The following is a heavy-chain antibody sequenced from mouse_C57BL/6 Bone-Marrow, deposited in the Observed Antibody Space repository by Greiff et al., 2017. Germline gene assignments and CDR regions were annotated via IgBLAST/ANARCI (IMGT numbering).Heavy chain of an antibody. D-gene: IGHD2-10*01. J-gene: IGHJ4*01. CDR1: GFTFSSYA. CDR3: TSEGLLYYAMDY. Sequence: EVQVVESGEGLVKPGGSLKLSCAASGFTFSSYAMSWVRQTPEKRLEWVAYISSGGDYIYYADTVKGRCPISSDNARNTLYLQMSSLKSEDTAMYYCTSEGLLYYAMDYWGQGTSVTVSS. V-gene: IGHV5-9-1*02. CDR2: ISSGGDYI.